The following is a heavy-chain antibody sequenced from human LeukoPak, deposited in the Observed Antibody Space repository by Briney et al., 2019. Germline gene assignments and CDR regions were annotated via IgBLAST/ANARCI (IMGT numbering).Heavy chain of an antibody. CDR2: INTNTENP. CDR3: AMGYYYGSGSFYSFDY. J-gene: IGHJ4*02. D-gene: IGHD3-10*01. V-gene: IGHV7-4-1*02. Sequence: ASVKVSCKASGDTFSRYGISWVRQAPGQGLEWMGWINTNTENPTYAQGFTGRFVFSLDTPVSTAYLQISSLKVEDTAVYYCAMGYYYGSGSFYSFDYWGQGTLVTVSS. CDR1: GDTFSRYG.